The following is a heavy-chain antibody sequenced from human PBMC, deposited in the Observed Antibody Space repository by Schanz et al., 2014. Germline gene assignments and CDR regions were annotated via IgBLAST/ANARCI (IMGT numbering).Heavy chain of an antibody. Sequence: QVQLVESGGGVVQPGRSLRLSCAASGFTFSSYGMHWVRQAPGKGLEWVSGIGGSGDSTHYADSVQGRFTISRDNSKNALYLQMDSLRAEDTAVYYCAKSKSQLPLFDYWGQGTLVAVSS. CDR1: GFTFSSYG. CDR2: IGGSGDST. J-gene: IGHJ4*02. V-gene: IGHV3-NL1*01. D-gene: IGHD2-21*01. CDR3: AKSKSQLPLFDY.